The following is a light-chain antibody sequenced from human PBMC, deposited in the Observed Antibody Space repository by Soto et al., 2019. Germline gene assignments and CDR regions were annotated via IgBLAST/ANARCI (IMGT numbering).Light chain of an antibody. CDR1: QDMNTY. CDR3: QQLNSYPLT. J-gene: IGKJ4*01. Sequence: DIKLNHSPSFLSASVGDRVTITFRASQDMNTYIAWYQHTPGKAPKLLVYGASTLQSGVPARFSGSESGAVFTLRISSLQPEDFATYYCQQLNSYPLTFGGGTKVDI. CDR2: GAS. V-gene: IGKV1-9*01.